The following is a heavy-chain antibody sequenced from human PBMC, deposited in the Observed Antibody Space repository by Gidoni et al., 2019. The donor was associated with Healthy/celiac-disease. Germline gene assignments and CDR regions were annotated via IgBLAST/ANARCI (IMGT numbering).Heavy chain of an antibody. Sequence: QVQLVESGGGVVQPGRSLRLSCAASGFTFSSYGIHWVRQAPGKGLEWVAVIWYDGSNKYYADSVKGRFTISRDNSKNTLYLQMNSLRAEDTAVYYCARGGSVAYCGGDCYSNWYFDLWGRGTLVTVSS. J-gene: IGHJ2*01. D-gene: IGHD2-21*02. CDR2: IWYDGSNK. CDR1: GFTFSSYG. CDR3: ARGGSVAYCGGDCYSNWYFDL. V-gene: IGHV3-33*01.